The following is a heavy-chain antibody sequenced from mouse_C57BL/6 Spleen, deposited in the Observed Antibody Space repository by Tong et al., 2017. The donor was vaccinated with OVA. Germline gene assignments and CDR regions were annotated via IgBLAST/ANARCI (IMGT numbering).Heavy chain of an antibody. CDR1: GYAFTNYL. CDR3: ARWRYGYFDY. J-gene: IGHJ2*01. Sequence: VQLQESGAELVRPGTSVKVSCKASGYAFTNYLIEWVKQRPGQGLEWIGVINPGSGGTNYNEKFKGKATLTADKSSSTAYMQLSSLTSDDSAVYFCARWRYGYFDYWGQGTTLTVSS. V-gene: IGHV1-54*01. D-gene: IGHD2-14*01. CDR2: INPGSGGT.